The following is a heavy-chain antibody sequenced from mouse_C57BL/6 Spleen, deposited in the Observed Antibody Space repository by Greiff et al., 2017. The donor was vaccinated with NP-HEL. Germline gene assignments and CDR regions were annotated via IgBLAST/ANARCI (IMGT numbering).Heavy chain of an antibody. D-gene: IGHD1-1*01. V-gene: IGHV1-59*01. Sequence: QVQLKQPGAELVRPGTSVKLSCKASGYTFTSYWMHWVKQRPGQGLEWIGVIDPSDSYTNYNQKFKGKATLTVDTSSSTAYMQLSSLTSEDSAVYYCARGAIYGSSYGGYFDVWGTGTTVTVSS. CDR2: IDPSDSYT. CDR1: GYTFTSYW. CDR3: ARGAIYGSSYGGYFDV. J-gene: IGHJ1*03.